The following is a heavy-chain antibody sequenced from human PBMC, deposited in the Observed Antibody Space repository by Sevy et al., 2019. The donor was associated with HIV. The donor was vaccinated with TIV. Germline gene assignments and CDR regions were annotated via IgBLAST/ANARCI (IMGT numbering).Heavy chain of an antibody. V-gene: IGHV3-11*01. Sequence: GGSLRLSCAASGFTFSDYYMSWIRQAPGKGLEWASYISSSGSTIYYSDSVKGRFTISRDNAKNSLYLQMNSLRAEDTAVYYCAREKGIAPQSGGFDIWGQGTMVTVSS. J-gene: IGHJ3*02. D-gene: IGHD6-13*01. CDR3: AREKGIAPQSGGFDI. CDR1: GFTFSDYY. CDR2: ISSSGSTI.